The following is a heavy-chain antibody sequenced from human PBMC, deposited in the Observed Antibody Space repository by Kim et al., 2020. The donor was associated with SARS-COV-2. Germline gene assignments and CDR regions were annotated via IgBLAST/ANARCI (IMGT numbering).Heavy chain of an antibody. J-gene: IGHJ5*02. D-gene: IGHD1-26*01. CDR1: GYTFTSYY. V-gene: IGHV1-46*01. Sequence: ASVKVSCKASGYTFTSYYMHWVRQAPGQGLEWMGIINPSGGSTSYAQKFQGRVTMTRDTSTSTVYMELSSLRSEDTAVYYCARERYPSGSYSSRWFDPWGQGTLVTVSS. CDR2: INPSGGST. CDR3: ARERYPSGSYSSRWFDP.